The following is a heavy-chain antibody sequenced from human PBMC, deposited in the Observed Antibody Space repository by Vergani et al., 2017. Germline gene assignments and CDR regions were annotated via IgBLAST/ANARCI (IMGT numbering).Heavy chain of an antibody. D-gene: IGHD1-1*01. V-gene: IGHV3-30*03. J-gene: IGHJ1*01. Sequence: QVHLVESGGGVVQPGRSLRLSCVVSGFTSSYYGMHWVRQAPGKGLEWVAVISYDGPQKYYADSVKGRFTISRDNSKSTLYLQMNSLRTEDTAVYYCATKSCGTPGCQRGCFREWGQGTLVTVSS. CDR1: GFTSSYYG. CDR3: ATKSCGTPGCQRGCFRE. CDR2: ISYDGPQK.